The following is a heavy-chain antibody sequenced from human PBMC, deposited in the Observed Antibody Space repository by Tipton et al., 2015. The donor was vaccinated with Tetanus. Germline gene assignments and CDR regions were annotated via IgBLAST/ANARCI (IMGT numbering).Heavy chain of an antibody. CDR2: TNADGSST. V-gene: IGHV3-74*01. CDR3: ATGVGYYYDS. CDR1: GFTFSSHW. D-gene: IGHD1-26*01. Sequence: GSLRLSCAASGFTFSSHWMHWVRQAPGKGLLWVSRTNADGSSTNYADSVKGRFTISRDNAKNTLYLQMSSLRPDDTAVYYCATGVGYYYDSWGQGTLVTVSS. J-gene: IGHJ4*02.